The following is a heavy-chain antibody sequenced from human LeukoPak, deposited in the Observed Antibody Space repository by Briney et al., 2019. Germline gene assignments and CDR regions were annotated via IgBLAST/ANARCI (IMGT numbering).Heavy chain of an antibody. CDR3: VRDRVSVNTPYFDF. D-gene: IGHD4-17*01. CDR1: GYTLTELS. Sequence: GASVKVSCKVSGYTLTELSMHWVRQAPGKGLEWMGGFDPEDGETIYAQKFQGRVTMTEDTSTDTAYMDLSWLRSDDTAIYYCVRDRVSVNTPYFDFWGQGAMVTVSS. J-gene: IGHJ4*02. V-gene: IGHV1-24*01. CDR2: FDPEDGET.